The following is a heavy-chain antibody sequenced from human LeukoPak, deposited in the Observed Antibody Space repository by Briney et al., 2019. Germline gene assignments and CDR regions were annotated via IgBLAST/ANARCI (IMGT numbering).Heavy chain of an antibody. D-gene: IGHD2-15*01. CDR1: GGSFSGYY. J-gene: IGHJ3*02. V-gene: IGHV4-34*01. Sequence: SETLSLTCAVYGGSFSGYYWSWIRQPPGKGLEWIGEINHSGSTNYNPSLKSRVTISVDTSKNQFSLKQSSVTAADTAVYYCARPVVVVAARARDAFDIWGQGTMVTVSS. CDR3: ARPVVVVAARARDAFDI. CDR2: INHSGST.